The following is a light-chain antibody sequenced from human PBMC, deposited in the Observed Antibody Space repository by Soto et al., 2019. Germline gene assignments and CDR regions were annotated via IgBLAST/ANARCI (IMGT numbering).Light chain of an antibody. J-gene: IGKJ1*01. CDR3: QQSFSPLWT. CDR1: QRISNY. CDR2: AAS. Sequence: IKMTHSPSSLSASVGDRVTITCRASQRISNYLNWYQQKPGKAPKLLIYAASSMQSGVPSRFSGSGSETDFTLTISSLQPDDSATYYCQQSFSPLWTFGQGTKVEV. V-gene: IGKV1-39*01.